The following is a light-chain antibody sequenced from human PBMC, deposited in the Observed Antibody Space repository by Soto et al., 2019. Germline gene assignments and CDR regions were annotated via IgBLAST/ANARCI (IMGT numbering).Light chain of an antibody. Sequence: DIQMTQSPSSLSASVGDRVTITCRASQSISSYLNWYQQKPGKAPKYLISAASSLPSGVPSKFRGSGAGTEFTLSLRRLQPGEFANYRCQQSYTNPRTFGQGNKVEIK. CDR3: QQSYTNPRT. J-gene: IGKJ1*01. CDR2: AAS. V-gene: IGKV1-39*01. CDR1: QSISSY.